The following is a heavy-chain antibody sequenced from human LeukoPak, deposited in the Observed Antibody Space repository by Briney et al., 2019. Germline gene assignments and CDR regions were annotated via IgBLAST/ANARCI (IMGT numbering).Heavy chain of an antibody. CDR2: ISGSGAST. J-gene: IGHJ4*02. CDR3: AKDVGKWESLHFFDY. CDR1: GFTFSSYA. D-gene: IGHD1-26*01. V-gene: IGHV3-23*01. Sequence: PGGSLRLSCAASGFTFSSYAMSWVRQAPGKGLEWISGISGSGASTYYADSVTGRFTISRDNSRNTLYLQMNSLRGDDTAVYYCAKDVGKWESLHFFDYWGQGTLVTVSS.